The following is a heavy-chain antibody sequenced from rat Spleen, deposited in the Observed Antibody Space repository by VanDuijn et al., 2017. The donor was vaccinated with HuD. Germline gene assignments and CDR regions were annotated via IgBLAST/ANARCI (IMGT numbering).Heavy chain of an antibody. Sequence: EVQLMESGGGLVQPGRSLKLSCVASGFTFNNYWMTWIRQAPGKGLEWVASITNTGRSTYYPDSVRGRFTISRDNATSTLYLQMDSLRSEDTATYYCARSVFDYWGQGVMVTVSS. CDR3: ARSVFDY. CDR1: GFTFNNYW. V-gene: IGHV5-31*01. J-gene: IGHJ2*01. CDR2: ITNTGRST.